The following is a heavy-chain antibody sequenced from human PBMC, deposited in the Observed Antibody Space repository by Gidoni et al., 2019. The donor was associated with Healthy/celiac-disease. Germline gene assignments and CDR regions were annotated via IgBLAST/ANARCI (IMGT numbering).Heavy chain of an antibody. D-gene: IGHD4-17*01. Sequence: QVQLVESGGGVVQPGRSLRLSCAASGFTFSSYAMHWVRQAPGKGLEWVAVISYDGSNKYYADSVKGRFTISRDNSKNTLYLQMNSLRAEDTAVYYCARDPELDYRLSGFDYWGQGTLVTVSS. J-gene: IGHJ4*02. CDR1: GFTFSSYA. CDR3: ARDPELDYRLSGFDY. CDR2: ISYDGSNK. V-gene: IGHV3-30-3*01.